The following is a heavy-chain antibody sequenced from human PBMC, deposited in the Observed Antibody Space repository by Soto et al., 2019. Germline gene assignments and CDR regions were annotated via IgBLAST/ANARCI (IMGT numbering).Heavy chain of an antibody. D-gene: IGHD2-2*01. CDR1: GGSISSGGYY. Sequence: SETLSLTCTVSGGSISSGGYYWSWIRQPPGKGLEWIGYIYYSGSTNYNPSLKSRVTISVDTSKNQFSLKLSSVTAADTAVYYCARLHTDIVVVPAAPPTAWFDPWGQGTLVTVSS. CDR3: ARLHTDIVVVPAAPPTAWFDP. J-gene: IGHJ5*02. CDR2: IYYSGST. V-gene: IGHV4-61*08.